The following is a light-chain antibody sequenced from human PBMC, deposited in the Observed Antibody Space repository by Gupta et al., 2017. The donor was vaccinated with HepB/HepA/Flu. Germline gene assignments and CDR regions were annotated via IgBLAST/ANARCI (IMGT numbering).Light chain of an antibody. V-gene: IGKV3-20*01. CDR2: GAS. J-gene: IGKJ3*01. Sequence: EIVLTQSPGTLSLSQGERATLSCRARQSVSSSYLAWYQQKPGQAPRLLIDGASSRATGIPVMFSGSGSGTDFTLTISRLEPEDFAVYYCQQYGSSPPRFTFGPGTKVDIK. CDR1: QSVSSSY. CDR3: QQYGSSPPRFT.